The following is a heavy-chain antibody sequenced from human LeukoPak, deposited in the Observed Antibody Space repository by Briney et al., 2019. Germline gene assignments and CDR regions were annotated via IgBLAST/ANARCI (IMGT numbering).Heavy chain of an antibody. D-gene: IGHD6-13*01. Sequence: ASVKVSCKASGYTFTGYYMHWVRQAPGQGLEGMGWINPNSGATNYAQKFQGRVTMTRDTSISTAYMELSRLRSDDTAVYYCARGPYSSSWYELMRFSRETYYMDVWGKGTTVTISS. CDR2: INPNSGAT. V-gene: IGHV1-2*02. J-gene: IGHJ6*03. CDR1: GYTFTGYY. CDR3: ARGPYSSSWYELMRFSRETYYMDV.